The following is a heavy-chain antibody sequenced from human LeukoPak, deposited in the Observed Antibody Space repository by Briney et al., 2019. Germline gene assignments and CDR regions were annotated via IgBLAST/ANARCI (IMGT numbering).Heavy chain of an antibody. CDR2: INPSGGST. Sequence: ASVKVSCKASGYTFTSYYMHWVRQAPGQGLEWMGIINPSGGSTSYAQKFQGRVTITRDTSASTAYMELSSLRSEDTAVYYCASSYSSSRAFDIWGQGTMVTVSS. D-gene: IGHD6-13*01. J-gene: IGHJ3*02. V-gene: IGHV1-46*01. CDR1: GYTFTSYY. CDR3: ASSYSSSRAFDI.